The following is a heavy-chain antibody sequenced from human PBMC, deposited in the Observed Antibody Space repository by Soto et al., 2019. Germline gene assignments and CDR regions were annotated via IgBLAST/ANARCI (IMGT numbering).Heavy chain of an antibody. CDR3: ARGGSYIAASLLDY. CDR2: IIPIFGTA. V-gene: IGHV1-69*13. D-gene: IGHD6-6*01. Sequence: GASVKVSFKASGGTFSSYAISWVRQAPGQGPEWMGGIIPIFGTANYAQKFQGRVTITADESTSTAYMELSSLRSEDTAVYYCARGGSYIAASLLDYWGQGTLVTVSS. CDR1: GGTFSSYA. J-gene: IGHJ4*02.